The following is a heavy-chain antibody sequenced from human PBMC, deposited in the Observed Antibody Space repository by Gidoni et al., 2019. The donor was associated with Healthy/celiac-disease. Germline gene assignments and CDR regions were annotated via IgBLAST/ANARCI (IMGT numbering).Heavy chain of an antibody. CDR2: ISYDGSNK. Sequence: QVQLVESGGGVVQPGRSLRLSCAASGFTFSSYGMHWVRQAPGKGLEWVAVISYDGSNKYYADSVKGRFTISRDNSKNTLYLQMNSLRAEDTAVYYCAKDRTHIAVAGYFDYWGQGTLVTVSS. V-gene: IGHV3-30*18. J-gene: IGHJ4*02. CDR3: AKDRTHIAVAGYFDY. CDR1: GFTFSSYG. D-gene: IGHD6-19*01.